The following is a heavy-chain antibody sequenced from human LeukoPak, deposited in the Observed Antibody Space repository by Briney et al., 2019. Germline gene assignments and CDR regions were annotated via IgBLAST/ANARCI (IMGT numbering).Heavy chain of an antibody. CDR2: VSGSGGST. D-gene: IGHD3-22*01. J-gene: IGHJ4*02. V-gene: IGHV3-23*01. CDR3: ARGGHSSAFFDY. Sequence: GGSLRLSCAASGFTFSIYAMSWVRQAPGKGLEWVSTVSGSGGSTYYADSVRGRFTISRDNSKNTLYLQMNSLRAEDTAVYYCARGGHSSAFFDYWGQGTLVTVSS. CDR1: GFTFSIYA.